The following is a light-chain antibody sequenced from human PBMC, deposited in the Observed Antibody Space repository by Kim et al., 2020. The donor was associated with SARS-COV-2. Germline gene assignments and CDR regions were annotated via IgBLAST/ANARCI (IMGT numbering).Light chain of an antibody. V-gene: IGLV1-40*01. CDR2: GNN. J-gene: IGLJ3*02. Sequence: QSVLTQPPSVSGAPGQRVTISCTGSSSNIGAGYDVHWYQQLPGTAPKLIVFGNNNRPSGVPDRFSGSKSATSASLAITGLQAEDEGDYYCQSYDTSLRGSLFGGGTQLTVL. CDR1: SSNIGAGYD. CDR3: QSYDTSLRGSL.